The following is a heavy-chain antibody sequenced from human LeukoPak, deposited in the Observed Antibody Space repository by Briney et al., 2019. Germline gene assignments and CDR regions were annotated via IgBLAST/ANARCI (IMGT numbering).Heavy chain of an antibody. Sequence: TGGSLRLSCAASGFTVSSNYMSWVRQAPGKGLEWVSVIYSGGSTYYADSGKGRFTISRDNSKNTLYLQMNSLRAEDTAVYYCARLFLGTGTYYMDVWGKGTTVTVSS. D-gene: IGHD1-1*01. V-gene: IGHV3-66*02. CDR2: IYSGGST. CDR1: GFTVSSNY. J-gene: IGHJ6*03. CDR3: ARLFLGTGTYYMDV.